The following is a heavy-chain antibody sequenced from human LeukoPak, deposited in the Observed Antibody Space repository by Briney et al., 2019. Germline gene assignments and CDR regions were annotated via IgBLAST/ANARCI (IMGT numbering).Heavy chain of an antibody. CDR1: GGSISSGSYY. CDR3: ARDVIGGRYFDWPTTAFDI. V-gene: IGHV4-61*02. J-gene: IGHJ3*02. CDR2: IYTSGST. Sequence: SETLSLTCTVSGGSISSGSYYWSWIRQPAGKGLEWIGRIYTSGSTNYNPSLKSRVTMSVDTSKNQFSLKLSSVTAADTAVYYCARDVIGGRYFDWPTTAFDIWGQGTMVTVSS. D-gene: IGHD3-9*01.